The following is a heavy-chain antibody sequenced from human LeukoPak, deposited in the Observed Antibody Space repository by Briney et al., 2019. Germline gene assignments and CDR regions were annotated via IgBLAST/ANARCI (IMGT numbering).Heavy chain of an antibody. D-gene: IGHD4-17*01. J-gene: IGHJ4*02. V-gene: IGHV1-18*04. CDR3: ARSLHDYGDYVGY. CDR1: GYTFTGYY. CDR2: ISAYNGNNGNT. Sequence: ASVKVSCKASGYTFTGYYMHWVRQAPGQGLEWMGWISAYNGNNGNTNYAQKFQGRVTMTTDTSTSTAYMELSRLRSDDTAVYYCARSLHDYGDYVGYWGLGTLVTVSS.